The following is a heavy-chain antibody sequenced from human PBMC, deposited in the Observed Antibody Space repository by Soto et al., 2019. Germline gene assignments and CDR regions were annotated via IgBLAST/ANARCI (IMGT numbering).Heavy chain of an antibody. D-gene: IGHD3-16*01. CDR3: AGRLTTAASLDY. CDR1: GLSVSNNH. CDR2: IHGGGST. V-gene: IGHV3-53*01. Sequence: VQLVESGGGLIQPGGSLRLSCAASGLSVSNNHMTWVRQAAGKGLEWVSLIHGGGSTYYADSVKGRFTISRDNSKNTLYLQMDSLRDEDTAIYYCAGRLTTAASLDYWGQGTLVTVSS. J-gene: IGHJ4*02.